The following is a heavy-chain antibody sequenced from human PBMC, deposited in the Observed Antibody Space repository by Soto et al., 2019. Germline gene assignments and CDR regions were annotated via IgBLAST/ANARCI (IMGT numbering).Heavy chain of an antibody. Sequence: PGGCLRLSCEASGFSLRNYAMTWIRQAPEKGLEWVSLISANDVGTYYAESVKTRFTISTDQSRNTVYLQMDSLRADDTAIYYCAKAKNDYNWDNRPPFDYWGQGTLVTVSS. V-gene: IGHV3-23*01. J-gene: IGHJ4*02. CDR1: GFSLRNYA. CDR3: AKAKNDYNWDNRPPFDY. D-gene: IGHD1-20*01. CDR2: ISANDVGT.